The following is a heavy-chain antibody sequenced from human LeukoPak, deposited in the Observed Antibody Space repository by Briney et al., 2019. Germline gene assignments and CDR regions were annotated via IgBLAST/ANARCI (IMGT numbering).Heavy chain of an antibody. J-gene: IGHJ3*02. CDR2: ISAYNGNT. CDR3: ARPMTTVTHHDAFDI. V-gene: IGHV1-18*01. D-gene: IGHD4-17*01. Sequence: ASVKVSCKASGYTFTSYGISWARQAPGQGLEWMGWISAYNGNTNYAQKLQGRVTMTTDTSTSTAYMELRSLRSDDTAVYYCARPMTTVTHHDAFDIWGQGTMVTVSS. CDR1: GYTFTSYG.